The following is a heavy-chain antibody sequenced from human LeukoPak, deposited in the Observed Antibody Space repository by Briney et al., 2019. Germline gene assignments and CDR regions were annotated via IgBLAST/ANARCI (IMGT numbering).Heavy chain of an antibody. CDR2: IYSGGST. J-gene: IGHJ6*02. V-gene: IGHV3-66*01. Sequence: GGSLRLSCAASGFTVSSDYMSWVRQAPGKGLAWVSVIYSGGSTDYADSVKGRFTISRDNSKNTLYFQMNSLRVEDTAVYYCARGPWVSGNVWGQGTTVTVSS. CDR3: ARGPWVSGNV. D-gene: IGHD2-15*01. CDR1: GFTVSSDY.